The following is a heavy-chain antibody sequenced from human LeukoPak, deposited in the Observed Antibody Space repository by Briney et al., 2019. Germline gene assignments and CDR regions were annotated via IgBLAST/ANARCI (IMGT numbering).Heavy chain of an antibody. CDR2: ISGSGGST. CDR1: GFTFSSYA. D-gene: IGHD5-18*01. J-gene: IGHJ4*02. CDR3: AKDRGYSYGYADY. Sequence: GGSLRLSCAASGFTFSSYAMSWVRQAPGKGLEWVSAISGSGGSTYYTDSVKGRFTISRDNSKNTLYLQMNSLRAEDTAVYYCAKDRGYSYGYADYWGQGTLVTVSS. V-gene: IGHV3-23*01.